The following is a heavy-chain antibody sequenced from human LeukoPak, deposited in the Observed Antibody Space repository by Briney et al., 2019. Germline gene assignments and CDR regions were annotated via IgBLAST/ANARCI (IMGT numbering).Heavy chain of an antibody. Sequence: GESLKISGKGSGYSFTNYWLGWVGQMPGKGLEWMGSFYPGDANTRENPAFQGQFTLAADKSVTTAYLQWRSLRASDTAIYSCARLSITPSLRLYYFDYWGQGTLVTVSS. J-gene: IGHJ4*02. CDR3: ARLSITPSLRLYYFDY. CDR2: FYPGDANT. D-gene: IGHD4-23*01. V-gene: IGHV5-51*01. CDR1: GYSFTNYW.